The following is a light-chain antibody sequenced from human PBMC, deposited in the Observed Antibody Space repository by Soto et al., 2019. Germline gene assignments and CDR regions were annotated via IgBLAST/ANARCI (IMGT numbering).Light chain of an antibody. CDR2: DVS. Sequence: QSALTQPASVSGSPGQSITISCTGTSSDVGGYNYVSWYQQHPGKAPKLVIYDVSDRPSGVSNRFSGSKSGNTASLTISGLQAEDEADYYCSSYTSSITLVFGTGTKLTVL. V-gene: IGLV2-14*01. CDR1: SSDVGGYNY. CDR3: SSYTSSITLV. J-gene: IGLJ1*01.